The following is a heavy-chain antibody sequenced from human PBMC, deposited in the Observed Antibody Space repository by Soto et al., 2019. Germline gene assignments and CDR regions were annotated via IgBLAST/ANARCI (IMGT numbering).Heavy chain of an antibody. V-gene: IGHV3-48*03. D-gene: IGHD1-26*01. J-gene: IGHJ4*02. CDR1: GFTFSSYE. Sequence: QPGGSLRLSCAASGFTFSSYEMNWVRQAPGKGLEWVSYISSSGSTIYYADSVKGRFTISRDNAKNSLYLQMNSLRAEDTAVYYCARVRVLGGSYSLTFDYWGQGTLVTVSS. CDR3: ARVRVLGGSYSLTFDY. CDR2: ISSSGSTI.